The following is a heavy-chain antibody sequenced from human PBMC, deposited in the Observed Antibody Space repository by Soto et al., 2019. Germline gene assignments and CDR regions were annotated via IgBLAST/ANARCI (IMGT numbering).Heavy chain of an antibody. CDR3: ARYSAASGTYYFDY. CDR1: DDSIIGTHW. Sequence: SETLSLTCAVSDDSIIGTHWWSSVRRPPGKGLEFIGETHHSRGTNYNPSLRSRVTMSLDKSKNQLSLILYSVTAADTGVYYCARYSAASGTYYFDYWGQGTLVT. J-gene: IGHJ4*01. D-gene: IGHD6-13*01. V-gene: IGHV4-4*02. CDR2: THHSRGT.